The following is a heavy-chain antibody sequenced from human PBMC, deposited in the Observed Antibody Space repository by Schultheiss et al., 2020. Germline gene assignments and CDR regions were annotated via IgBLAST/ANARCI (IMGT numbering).Heavy chain of an antibody. CDR3: ALKTIHAFDI. V-gene: IGHV2-70*12. J-gene: IGHJ3*02. Sequence: SGPTRVKPTQTLTLTCTFSGFSLSTSGMCVSWIRQPPGKALEWLALIYWNDDKRYSTSLKTRLTISKDTSKNQVVLTMTNMDPVDTATYYCALKTIHAFDIWGQGTMVTVAS. CDR2: IYWNDDK. D-gene: IGHD1/OR15-1a*01. CDR1: GFSLSTSGMC.